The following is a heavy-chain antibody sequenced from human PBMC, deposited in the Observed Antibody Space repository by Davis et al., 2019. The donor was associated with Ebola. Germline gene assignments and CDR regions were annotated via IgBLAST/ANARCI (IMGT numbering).Heavy chain of an antibody. CDR1: GFTFSSYE. Sequence: PGGSLRLSCAASGFTFSSYEMNWVRQAPGKGLEWVSYISSSGSTIYYADSVKGRFTISRDNAKNSLYLQMNSLRDEDTAVYYCARDLLYCSGGSCYSRYYYYYGMDVWGQGTTVTVSS. J-gene: IGHJ6*02. V-gene: IGHV3-48*03. CDR3: ARDLLYCSGGSCYSRYYYYYGMDV. CDR2: ISSSGSTI. D-gene: IGHD2-15*01.